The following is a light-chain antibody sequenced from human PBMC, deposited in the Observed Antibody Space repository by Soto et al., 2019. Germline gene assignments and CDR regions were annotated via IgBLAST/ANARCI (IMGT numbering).Light chain of an antibody. CDR3: QQYNSYRT. V-gene: IGKV1-5*03. CDR2: KAS. Sequence: DIQMTQSPSTLSESVGDRVTITCRASQSISSWLAWYQQKPGKAPKLLIYKASSLESGGPSRFSGSGSGTEFTLTISSLQPDDFATYYCQQYNSYRTFGQGTKVEIK. J-gene: IGKJ1*01. CDR1: QSISSW.